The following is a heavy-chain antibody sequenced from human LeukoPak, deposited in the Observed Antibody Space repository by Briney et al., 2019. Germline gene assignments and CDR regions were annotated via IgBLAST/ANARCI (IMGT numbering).Heavy chain of an antibody. CDR1: GFTVSSNY. CDR3: ARGGITMVRGVTVLHKNWFDP. Sequence: GGSLRLSCAASGFTVSSNYMSWVRQAPGKGLEWVSVIYSGGSTYYADSVKGRFTTSRDNSKNTLYLQMNSLRAEDTAVYYCARGGITMVRGVTVLHKNWFDPWGQGTLVTVSS. J-gene: IGHJ5*02. V-gene: IGHV3-66*01. CDR2: IYSGGST. D-gene: IGHD3-10*01.